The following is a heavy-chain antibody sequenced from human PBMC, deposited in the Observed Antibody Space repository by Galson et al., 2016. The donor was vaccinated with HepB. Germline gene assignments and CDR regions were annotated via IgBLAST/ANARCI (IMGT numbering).Heavy chain of an antibody. J-gene: IGHJ6*02. Sequence: YLRLPCAASRFTFSRSSMTWFRQAPGKGLQWVSTISGTDGATSYTQSVKSRFTISRDNSEKTFFLQLSSMRAEDTGVYYCANLSWNDGHPYYGVDGWGQGTTVTVSS. V-gene: IGHV3-23*01. CDR1: RFTFSRSS. CDR3: ANLSWNDGHPYYGVDG. CDR2: ISGTDGAT. D-gene: IGHD1-1*01.